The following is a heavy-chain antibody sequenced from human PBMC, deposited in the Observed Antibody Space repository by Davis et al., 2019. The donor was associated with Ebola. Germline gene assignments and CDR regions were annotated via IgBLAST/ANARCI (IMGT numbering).Heavy chain of an antibody. J-gene: IGHJ4*02. CDR2: INSDGSTI. CDR1: GFPFNKYN. V-gene: IGHV3-74*01. D-gene: IGHD4-23*01. CDR3: AREDGGNTRFDY. Sequence: GESLKISCAGFGFPFNKYNMNWVRQAPGKGLEWVSRINSDGSTITYADSAKGRFTISRDNAKNTLFLQMSSLRAEDTAVYYCAREDGGNTRFDYWGRGILVAVSS.